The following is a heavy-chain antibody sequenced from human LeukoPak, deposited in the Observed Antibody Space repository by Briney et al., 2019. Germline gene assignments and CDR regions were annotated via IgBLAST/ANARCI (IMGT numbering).Heavy chain of an antibody. Sequence: GGSLRLSCSASGFTFSSYAMSWVRQAPGKGLDGVSVISGSGGSTYYADSVKGRFTISRDNSKNTLYLQMSSLRAEDTAVYYCAKGCRYCSGGSCQVYWYFDLWGRGTLVTVSS. CDR2: ISGSGGST. CDR3: AKGCRYCSGGSCQVYWYFDL. J-gene: IGHJ2*01. V-gene: IGHV3-23*01. D-gene: IGHD2-15*01. CDR1: GFTFSSYA.